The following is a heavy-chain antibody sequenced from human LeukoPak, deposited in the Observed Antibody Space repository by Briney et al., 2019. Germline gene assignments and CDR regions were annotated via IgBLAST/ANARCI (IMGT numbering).Heavy chain of an antibody. CDR2: SNPSSCGT. V-gene: IGHV1-2*02. CDR1: GYTFTRYY. CDR3: PRFQQLPFDY. D-gene: IGHD6-13*01. Sequence: ASAKVYCKASGYTFTRYYIHRVRQAPGPRLESRGWSNPSSCGTNHAQQFQGKVSMTSATSITTADIALARLRSRRTAVHYCPRFQQLPFDYWGQGTLVTVSS. J-gene: IGHJ4*02.